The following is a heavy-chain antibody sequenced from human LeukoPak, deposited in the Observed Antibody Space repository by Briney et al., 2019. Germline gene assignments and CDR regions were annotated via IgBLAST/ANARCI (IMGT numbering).Heavy chain of an antibody. Sequence: SETLSLTCAVSGYSISSGYYWGWIRQPPGKGLEWIGSIYHSGSTYYNPSLKSRVTISVDTSKNQFPLKLSSVTAADTAVYYCARTDYYDSSGGLPGYFDYWGQGTLVTVSS. D-gene: IGHD3-22*01. V-gene: IGHV4-38-2*01. CDR2: IYHSGST. J-gene: IGHJ4*02. CDR3: ARTDYYDSSGGLPGYFDY. CDR1: GYSISSGYY.